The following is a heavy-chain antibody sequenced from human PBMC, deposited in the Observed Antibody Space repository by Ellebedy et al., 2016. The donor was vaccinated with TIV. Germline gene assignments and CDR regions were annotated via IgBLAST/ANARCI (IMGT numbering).Heavy chain of an antibody. J-gene: IGHJ6*02. CDR2: ISAYNGNT. CDR3: ARGDALEYYKFRSGYSENGMDV. V-gene: IGHV1-18*01. CDR1: GYTFTSYG. D-gene: IGHD3-3*01. Sequence: ASVKVSCKASGYTFTSYGISWVRQAPGQGLEWMGWISAYNGNTNYSQKFQGRVTFTRDTSANTAYMELSSLKSEDSAVYYCARGDALEYYKFRSGYSENGMDVWGQGTTVTVSS.